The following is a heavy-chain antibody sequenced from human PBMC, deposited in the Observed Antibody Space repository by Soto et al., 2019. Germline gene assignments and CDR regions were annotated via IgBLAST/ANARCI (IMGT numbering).Heavy chain of an antibody. V-gene: IGHV1-18*01. Sequence: QVHLVQSGAEVKKPGASVKVSCKASGYTFTSYGITWVRQAPGQGLEWMGWISAHNGNTDYAQKHQGRVIVTSDTSTSTAYMELRSLRSDDTAVYYCARGRYGDYWGQGALVTVSS. CDR1: GYTFTSYG. J-gene: IGHJ4*02. CDR2: ISAHNGNT. CDR3: ARGRYGDY. D-gene: IGHD1-1*01.